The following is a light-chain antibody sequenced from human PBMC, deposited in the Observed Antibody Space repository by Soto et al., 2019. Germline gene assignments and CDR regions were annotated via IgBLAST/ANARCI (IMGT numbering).Light chain of an antibody. CDR3: QQYRSWPRT. CDR1: QDVIYD. J-gene: IGKJ1*01. CDR2: GAS. Sequence: EIVLTQSPATLSVSPGGRATLSCRASQDVIYDLAWYQQKPGQAPRLLVYGASTRATDAPPRFRGSGSGTEFSLTISSLQSEDFATYYCQQYRSWPRTFGQGSRVEIK. V-gene: IGKV3-15*01.